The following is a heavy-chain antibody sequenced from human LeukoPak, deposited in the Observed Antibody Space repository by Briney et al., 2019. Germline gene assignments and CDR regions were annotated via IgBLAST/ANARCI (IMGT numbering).Heavy chain of an antibody. Sequence: ASVKVSCTASGGTFSSYEISWVRQARGKGLERMGGITPMFGIAKYAQKFQGRVTISAVESMSTVHMELSSLRSEDTAKYYCARGWLADSTVVTPYNYWGQGTVVTVSS. CDR2: ITPMFGIA. V-gene: IGHV1-69*13. CDR1: GGTFSSYE. D-gene: IGHD4-23*01. CDR3: ARGWLADSTVVTPYNY. J-gene: IGHJ4*02.